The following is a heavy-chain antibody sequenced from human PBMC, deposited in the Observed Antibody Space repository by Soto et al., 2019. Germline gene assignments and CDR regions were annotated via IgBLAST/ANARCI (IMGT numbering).Heavy chain of an antibody. CDR2: IYYTGST. J-gene: IGHJ4*02. V-gene: IGHV4-39*01. Sequence: SETLSLTCTVSGGSISSSSYYWGWIRQPPGKGLEWIGTIYYTGSTYYSPSLKSRVTVSVDTSKNQFSLELSSVTAADTAVYYCARRLHSSSWCYFDYWGQGTLVTVSS. CDR1: GGSISSSSYY. CDR3: ARRLHSSSWCYFDY. D-gene: IGHD6-13*01.